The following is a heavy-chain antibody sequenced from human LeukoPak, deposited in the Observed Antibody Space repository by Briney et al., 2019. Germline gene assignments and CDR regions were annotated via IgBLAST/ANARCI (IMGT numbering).Heavy chain of an antibody. CDR3: ARVYSRPIIAAAANGDYFDY. D-gene: IGHD6-13*01. V-gene: IGHV4-34*01. CDR2: INHSGST. CDR1: GGSFSSYY. Sequence: SETLSLTCAVYGGSFSSYYWSWIRQPPGKGLEWIGEINHSGSTNYNPSLKSRVTISVDTSKNQFSLKLSSVTAADTAVYYCARVYSRPIIAAAANGDYFDYWGQGTLVTVSS. J-gene: IGHJ4*02.